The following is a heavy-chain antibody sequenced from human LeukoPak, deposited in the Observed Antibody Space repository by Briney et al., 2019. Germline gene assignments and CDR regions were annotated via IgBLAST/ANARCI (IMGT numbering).Heavy chain of an antibody. CDR1: GFTFSSYA. CDR2: ISGSGGTT. V-gene: IGHV3-23*01. CDR3: AKGIISVVAAAGLYFDY. J-gene: IGHJ4*02. Sequence: GGSLRLSCAASGFTFSSYAMTWVRQAPGKGLEWVSAISGSGGTTYYADSVKGRFTISRDNSKNTLCLQMNSLRAEDTAVYYCAKGIISVVAAAGLYFDYWGQGTLVTVSS. D-gene: IGHD6-13*01.